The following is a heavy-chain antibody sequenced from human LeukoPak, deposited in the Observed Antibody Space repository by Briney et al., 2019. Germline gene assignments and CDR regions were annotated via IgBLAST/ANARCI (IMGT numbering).Heavy chain of an antibody. Sequence: GGSLRLSCAASGFTFSSYWMSWVRQAPGKGLEWVANIKQDGSEKYYVVSVKGRFTISRDNSKNTLYLQMNSLRAEDTAVYYCAKAHEGPNWFDPWGQGTLVTVSS. CDR2: IKQDGSEK. J-gene: IGHJ5*02. CDR3: AKAHEGPNWFDP. V-gene: IGHV3-7*03. CDR1: GFTFSSYW.